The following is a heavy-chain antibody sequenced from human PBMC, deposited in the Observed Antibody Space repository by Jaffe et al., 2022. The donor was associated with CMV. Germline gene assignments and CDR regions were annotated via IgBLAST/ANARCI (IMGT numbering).Heavy chain of an antibody. V-gene: IGHV3-33*08. CDR2: IWYDGSNK. D-gene: IGHD4-4*01. CDR1: GFTFSSYG. Sequence: QVQLVESGGGVVQPGRSLRLSCAASGFTFSSYGMHWVRQAPGKGLEWVAVIWYDGSNKYYADSVKGRFTISRDNSKNTLYLQMNSLRAEDTAVYYCARAPSHSNYVPAKYYYYYMDVWGKGTTVTVSS. CDR3: ARAPSHSNYVPAKYYYYYMDV. J-gene: IGHJ6*03.